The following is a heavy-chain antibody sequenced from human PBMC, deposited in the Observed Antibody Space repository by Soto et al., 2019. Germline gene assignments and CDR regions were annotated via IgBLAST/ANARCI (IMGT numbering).Heavy chain of an antibody. CDR3: AKRYCCSTSCYVGLNYFDY. Sequence: GGSLRLCCAASGFTFSNYAMSWVRQAPGKGLDWVSAISGSGGNTYYADSVKGRFTISRDNSKNTLYLQMNSLRAEDTAVYYCAKRYCCSTSCYVGLNYFDYWGQRTLVTVSS. J-gene: IGHJ4*02. D-gene: IGHD2-2*01. CDR2: ISGSGGNT. CDR1: GFTFSNYA. V-gene: IGHV3-23*01.